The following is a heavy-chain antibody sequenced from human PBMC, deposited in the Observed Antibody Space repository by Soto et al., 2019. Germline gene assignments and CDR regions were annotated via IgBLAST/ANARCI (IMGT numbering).Heavy chain of an antibody. CDR1: GYTFSSYD. CDR3: ARGVDPGVDY. CDR2: MSPNSGNT. D-gene: IGHD1-26*01. V-gene: IGHV1-8*01. J-gene: IGHJ4*02. Sequence: QVQLVQSGAEVKKPGASVKVSCKASGYTFSSYDINWVRQATGQGLEWMGWMSPNSGNTGYAQNFEARVTMTRDTSISTAYMELSSLTSEDTAMYFCARGVDPGVDYWGQGTLVTVSS.